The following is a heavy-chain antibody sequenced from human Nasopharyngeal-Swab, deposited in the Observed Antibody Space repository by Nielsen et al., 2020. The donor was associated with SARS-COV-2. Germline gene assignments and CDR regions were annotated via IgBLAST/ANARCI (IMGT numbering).Heavy chain of an antibody. D-gene: IGHD2-2*01. CDR1: GGYISSGGNY. CDR2: IYYSGST. V-gene: IGHV4-31*03. CDR3: ARVSSSTSFRTPYYFDY. J-gene: IGHJ4*02. Sequence: SETLSLTCTVSGGYISSGGNYWIWIRQHPGKGLEWIGYIYYSGSTYYNPSLKSRVTISVDTSKNQFSLKLSSVTAADTAVYYCARVSSSTSFRTPYYFDYWGQGTLVTVSS.